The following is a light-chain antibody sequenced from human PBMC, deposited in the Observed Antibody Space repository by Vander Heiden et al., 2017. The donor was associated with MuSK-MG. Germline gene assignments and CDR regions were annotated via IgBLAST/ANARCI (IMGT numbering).Light chain of an antibody. CDR1: QSVSSN. CDR3: QQYNNWPPYT. CDR2: GAS. V-gene: IGKV3-15*01. J-gene: IGKJ2*01. Sequence: IVMTQSPATLSVPPGESATLSCRSRQSVSSNLAWYQQKPGQAPRLLIYGASTRATGIPARFSGSGSGTEFTLTISSLQSEDFAVYYCQQYNNWPPYTFGQGTKLESK.